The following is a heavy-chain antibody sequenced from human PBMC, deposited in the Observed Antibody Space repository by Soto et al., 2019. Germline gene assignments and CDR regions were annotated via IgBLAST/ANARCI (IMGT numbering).Heavy chain of an antibody. V-gene: IGHV2-5*02. J-gene: IGHJ4*02. CDR1: GFSLSTSGVG. CDR2: IYWDDDK. Sequence: QITLKESGPTLVKPTQTLTLTCTFSGFSLSTSGVGVGWIRQPPGKALEWLALIYWDDDKRYRPSLKSRLTITEDTSKNQVVLTMTNMDPVDTATYHCAHEIYSYGPDYWGQGTLVTVSS. D-gene: IGHD5-18*01. CDR3: AHEIYSYGPDY.